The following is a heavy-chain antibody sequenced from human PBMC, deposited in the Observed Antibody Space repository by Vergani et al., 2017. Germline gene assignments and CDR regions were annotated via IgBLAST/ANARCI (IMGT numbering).Heavy chain of an antibody. CDR3: ARLYGRDSSGSKYFAY. CDR1: GYSFTNYW. Sequence: EVQLVQSGAEVKKPGESLKISCQLSGYSFTNYWIGWVRQMPGKGLEWMGIIHPADSDTRYSPSFQGQVTSSVDKSNSTAYLQRSSLRASDSAMYYCARLYGRDSSGSKYFAYWGQGTLVTVSS. D-gene: IGHD3-22*01. J-gene: IGHJ4*02. V-gene: IGHV5-51*01. CDR2: IHPADSDT.